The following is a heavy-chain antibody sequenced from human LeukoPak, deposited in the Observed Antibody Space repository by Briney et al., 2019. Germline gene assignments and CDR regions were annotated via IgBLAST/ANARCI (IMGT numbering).Heavy chain of an antibody. Sequence: GGSLRLSCAASGFSFSSYGMHWVRQAPGKGLEWVAFIRYDGSYKYYTEYTKGRFSISRDNSKNTLSLQMNSLRAEDTAVYYCAKLENSGSPPGFDYWGQGTLVTVSS. CDR2: IRYDGSYK. D-gene: IGHD1-26*01. CDR1: GFSFSSYG. J-gene: IGHJ4*02. V-gene: IGHV3-30*02. CDR3: AKLENSGSPPGFDY.